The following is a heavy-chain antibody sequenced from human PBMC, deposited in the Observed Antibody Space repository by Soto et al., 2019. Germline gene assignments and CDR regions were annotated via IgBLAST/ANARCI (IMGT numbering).Heavy chain of an antibody. CDR3: AMSIEARPNYYYGMDV. Sequence: SVKVSCKASGYTFTNFGVTWVRRAPGQGLELMGGIIPIFGTANYAQKFQGRVTITADESTSTAYMELSSLRSEATAVYYCAMSIEARPNYYYGMDVWGKGTTVTVS. J-gene: IGHJ6*04. CDR2: IIPIFGTA. V-gene: IGHV1-69*13. D-gene: IGHD6-6*01. CDR1: GYTFTNFG.